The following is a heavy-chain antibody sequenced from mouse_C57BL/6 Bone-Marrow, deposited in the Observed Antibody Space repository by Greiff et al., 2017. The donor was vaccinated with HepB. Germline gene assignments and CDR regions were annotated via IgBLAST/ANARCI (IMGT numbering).Heavy chain of an antibody. Sequence: VQLQQSGPGLVQPSQSLSITCTVSGFSLTSYGVHWVRQSPGKGLEWLGVIWSGGSTDYNAAFISRLSISKDNSKSQVVFKMNSLQADDTAIYYCARNGFAYWGQGTLVTVSA. V-gene: IGHV2-2*01. CDR3: ARNGFAY. J-gene: IGHJ3*01. CDR1: GFSLTSYG. CDR2: IWSGGST.